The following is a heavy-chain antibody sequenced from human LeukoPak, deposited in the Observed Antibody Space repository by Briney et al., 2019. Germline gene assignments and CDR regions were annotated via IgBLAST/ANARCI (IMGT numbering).Heavy chain of an antibody. Sequence: GGSLRLSCAASGFTFSSYAMHWVRQAPGKGLEWVAVISYDGSNKYYADSVKGRFTISRDNSKNRLYLQMNSLRAEDTAVYYCARVLAAGTLDYWGQGTLVTVSS. CDR2: ISYDGSNK. J-gene: IGHJ4*02. V-gene: IGHV3-30*04. CDR3: ARVLAAGTLDY. D-gene: IGHD6-13*01. CDR1: GFTFSSYA.